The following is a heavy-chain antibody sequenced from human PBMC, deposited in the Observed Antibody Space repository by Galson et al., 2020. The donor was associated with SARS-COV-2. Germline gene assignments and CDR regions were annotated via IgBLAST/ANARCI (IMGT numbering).Heavy chain of an antibody. V-gene: IGHV3-21*01. CDR1: GFPFSGFT. D-gene: IGHD2-15*01. CDR2: ISTTSVYI. Sequence: NSGGSLRLSCTTSGFPFSGFTMTWVRQAPGKGLEWVSSISTTSVYIYYADSVRGRFTISRDNAKNSLFLQMNSLRAEDTAVYYCGRVRNYCNVDSCYSCEMDYWGQGTLFT. J-gene: IGHJ4*02. CDR3: GRVRNYCNVDSCYSCEMDY.